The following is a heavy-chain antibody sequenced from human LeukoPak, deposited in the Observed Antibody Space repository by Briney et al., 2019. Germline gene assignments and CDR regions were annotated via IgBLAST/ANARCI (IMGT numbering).Heavy chain of an antibody. J-gene: IGHJ6*02. CDR3: ARGQVVLRYFDWFQPYYGMDV. V-gene: IGHV4-34*01. D-gene: IGHD3-9*01. Sequence: SETLSLTCAVYGGSFSGYYWSWIRQPPGKGLEWIGEINHSGSTNYNPSLKSRVTISVDTSKNQFSLKLSSVTAADTAVYYCARGQVVLRYFDWFQPYYGMDVWGQGTTVTVSS. CDR2: INHSGST. CDR1: GGSFSGYY.